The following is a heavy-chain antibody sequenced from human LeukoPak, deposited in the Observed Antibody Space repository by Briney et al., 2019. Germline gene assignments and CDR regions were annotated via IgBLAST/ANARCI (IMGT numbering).Heavy chain of an antibody. Sequence: GGSLRLSCAASGFDFSSNWMHWVRHAPGQGLVWVSRIKGDGISTNYADSVKGRFTISRDIAKNALYLQMNSLRAEDTGVYYCAKDHYWSIDYWGRGTLVTVSS. CDR2: IKGDGIST. J-gene: IGHJ4*02. V-gene: IGHV3-74*01. CDR1: GFDFSSNW. D-gene: IGHD3-3*01. CDR3: AKDHYWSIDY.